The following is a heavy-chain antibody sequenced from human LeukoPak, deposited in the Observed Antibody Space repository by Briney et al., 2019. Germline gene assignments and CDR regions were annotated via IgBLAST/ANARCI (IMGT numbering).Heavy chain of an antibody. V-gene: IGHV4-4*07. CDR3: ARDWQYCSVGSCSYYFDS. CDR2: IYTSGST. D-gene: IGHD2-15*01. CDR1: GVSISSYY. J-gene: IGHJ4*02. Sequence: PSETLSLTCTVSGVSISSYYWSWIRQPAGKGLEWIWRIYTSGSTNYNPALNSRVTISEGKSKNYFSLKLSSVTAADAALYYGARDWQYCSVGSCSYYFDSWGRGALVTVSS.